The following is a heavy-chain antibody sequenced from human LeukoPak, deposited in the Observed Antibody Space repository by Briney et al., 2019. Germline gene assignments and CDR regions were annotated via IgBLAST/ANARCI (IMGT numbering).Heavy chain of an antibody. CDR1: GGTFSRYA. D-gene: IGHD5-18*01. V-gene: IGHV1-69*04. CDR2: IIPIFGIA. Sequence: GSSVKVSCKASGGTFSRYAISWVRQAPGQGLEWMGRIIPIFGIANYAQKFQGRVTITADKSTSTAYMELSSLRSEDTAVYYCARERIQLQEMDVWGQGTTVTVSS. J-gene: IGHJ6*02. CDR3: ARERIQLQEMDV.